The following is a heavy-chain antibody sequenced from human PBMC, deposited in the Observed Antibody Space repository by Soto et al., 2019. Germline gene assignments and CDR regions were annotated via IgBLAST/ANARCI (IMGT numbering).Heavy chain of an antibody. V-gene: IGHV3-23*01. CDR1: GFPFSDYS. CDR3: AKSFSSNWYDYFDY. CDR2: ISGSGGST. J-gene: IGHJ4*02. D-gene: IGHD6-13*01. Sequence: GVSLRLSCAASGFPFSDYSMSWVRQAPGKGLEWVSAISGSGGSTYYADSVKGRFTISRDKSKNTLYLHMNSLRAEDTALYYCAKSFSSNWYDYFDYWGQGSLVNVSS.